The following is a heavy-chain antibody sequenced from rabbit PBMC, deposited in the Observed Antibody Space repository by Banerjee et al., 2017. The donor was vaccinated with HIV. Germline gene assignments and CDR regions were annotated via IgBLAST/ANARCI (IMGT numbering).Heavy chain of an antibody. V-gene: IGHV1S43*01. CDR3: ARVYATSSGYYNL. Sequence: QQQLEESGGGLVKPGGTLTLTCKASGIDFSSYYRMCWVRQAPGRGLELIACIYTTSGSTWYASWVNGRFTISKTSSTTVTLQMTSLTAADTATYFCARVYATSSGYYNLWGPGTLVTVS. J-gene: IGHJ4*01. D-gene: IGHD1-1*01. CDR1: GIDFSSYYR. CDR2: IYTTSGST.